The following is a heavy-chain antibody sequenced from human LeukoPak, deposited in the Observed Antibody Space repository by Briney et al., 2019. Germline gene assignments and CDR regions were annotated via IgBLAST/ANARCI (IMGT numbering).Heavy chain of an antibody. CDR2: ISSSSSTI. J-gene: IGHJ3*02. CDR3: ARDLGGSYWAAFDI. Sequence: GGSLRLSCAASGFTFSSYSMNWVRQAPGKGLEWVSYISSSSSTIYYADSVKGRFTISRDNAKNSLYLQMNSLRAEDTAVYYCARDLGGSYWAAFDIWGQGTMVTVSS. CDR1: GFTFSSYS. V-gene: IGHV3-48*01. D-gene: IGHD1-26*01.